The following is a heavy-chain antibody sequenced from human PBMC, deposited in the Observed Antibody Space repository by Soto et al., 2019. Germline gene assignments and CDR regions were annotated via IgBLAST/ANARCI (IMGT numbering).Heavy chain of an antibody. CDR2: ISTYNGYT. CDR1: GYTFTTYG. D-gene: IGHD1-26*01. Sequence: ASVKVSCKASGYTFTTYGISWVRQVPGQGLEWMGWISTYNGYTNYGSKFRDRVTVTTDTSTSTAYMEMRSLRSDDTAVYYCATSKGGVSNGPTTYWGQGTLVTVSS. CDR3: ATSKGGVSNGPTTY. V-gene: IGHV1-18*01. J-gene: IGHJ4*02.